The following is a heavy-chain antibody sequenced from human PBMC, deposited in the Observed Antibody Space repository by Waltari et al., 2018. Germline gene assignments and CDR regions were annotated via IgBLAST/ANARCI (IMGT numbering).Heavy chain of an antibody. D-gene: IGHD2-2*01. V-gene: IGHV1-69-2*01. CDR3: ARRSGHCDGTTCSAGWFDP. CDR2: IDPEDGET. CDR1: GNSLRANY. Sequence: EIRLLQSGAEVTKPGATVKISCKASGNSLRANYIHWVQPVPGKGLEWIGRIDPEDGETIYAEKFEDRVTLTADLATETAYLELSRLSSDDTATYYCARRSGHCDGTTCSAGWFDPWGQGTLVKVSS. J-gene: IGHJ5*02.